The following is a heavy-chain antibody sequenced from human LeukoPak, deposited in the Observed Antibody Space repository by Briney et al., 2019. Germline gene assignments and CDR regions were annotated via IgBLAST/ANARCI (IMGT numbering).Heavy chain of an antibody. CDR2: ISSSSSYI. V-gene: IGHV3-21*01. Sequence: GGSLRLSCAASGFTFSSYSMNWVRQAPGKGLEWVSSISSSSSYIYYADSVKGRFTISRDNAKNSLYLQMSSLRAEDTAVYYCARGTGTIFGVVIKRNWFDPWGQGTLVTVSS. CDR1: GFTFSSYS. D-gene: IGHD3-3*01. J-gene: IGHJ5*02. CDR3: ARGTGTIFGVVIKRNWFDP.